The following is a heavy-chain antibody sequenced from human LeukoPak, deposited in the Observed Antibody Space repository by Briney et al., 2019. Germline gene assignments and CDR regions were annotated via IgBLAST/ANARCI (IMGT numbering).Heavy chain of an antibody. D-gene: IGHD1-7*01. CDR2: FDPEDGET. Sequence: ASVKVSCKVSGYTLTELSMHWVRQAPGKGLEWMGGFDPEDGETIYAQKLQGRVTMTEDTSTDTAYMELSSLRSEDTAVYYCATVTGTTFDFDYWGRGTLVTVSS. J-gene: IGHJ4*02. CDR1: GYTLTELS. CDR3: ATVTGTTFDFDY. V-gene: IGHV1-24*01.